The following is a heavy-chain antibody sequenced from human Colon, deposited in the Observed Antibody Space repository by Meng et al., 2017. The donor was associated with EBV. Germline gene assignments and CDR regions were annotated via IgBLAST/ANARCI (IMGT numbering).Heavy chain of an antibody. CDR1: GDSVTNGGYS. J-gene: IGHJ4*02. Sequence: LQLRDSCPGLVKPAHTPSFTCVVTGDSVTNGGYSWGWIRQLPGKGLEWIGYIYHSGSTKYNPSLKSRVTISVDTSKNQFSLKLSSVTAADTAVYYCARDTSTWGNKGLDHWGQGILVTVSS. CDR2: IYHSGST. CDR3: ARDTSTWGNKGLDH. D-gene: IGHD7-27*01. V-gene: IGHV4-30-2*01.